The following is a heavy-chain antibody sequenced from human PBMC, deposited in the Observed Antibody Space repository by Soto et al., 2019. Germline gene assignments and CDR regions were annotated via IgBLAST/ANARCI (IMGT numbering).Heavy chain of an antibody. V-gene: IGHV4-34*01. CDR2: INHSGST. Sequence: SETLSLTCAVYGGSFSGYYWSWIRQPPGKGLEWIGEINHSGSTNYNPSLKSRVTISVDTSKNQFSLKLSSVTAADTAVYYCARGEMITFGGVIVRARRTRDVWGKGTTVTVSS. D-gene: IGHD3-16*02. CDR1: GGSFSGYY. CDR3: ARGEMITFGGVIVRARRTRDV. J-gene: IGHJ6*04.